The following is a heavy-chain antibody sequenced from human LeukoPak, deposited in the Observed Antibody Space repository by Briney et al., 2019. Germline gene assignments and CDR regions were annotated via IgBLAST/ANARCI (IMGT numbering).Heavy chain of an antibody. V-gene: IGHV4-59*12. CDR1: GGSISSYY. CDR3: ARMAPYYGGMYYYYMDV. Sequence: SETLSLTCTVSGGSISSYYWSWIRQPPGKGLEWIGYIYYSGSTNYNPPLKSRVTISVDTSKNQFSLKLSSVTAADTAVYCCARMAPYYGGMYYYYMDVWGKGTTVTVSS. D-gene: IGHD4-23*01. J-gene: IGHJ6*03. CDR2: IYYSGST.